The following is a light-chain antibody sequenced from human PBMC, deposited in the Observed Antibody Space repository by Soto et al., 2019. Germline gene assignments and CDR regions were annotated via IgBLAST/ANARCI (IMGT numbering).Light chain of an antibody. CDR1: QSISSW. J-gene: IGKJ5*01. Sequence: DSQMTKSRSTLSASLGERVAITCRASQSISSWLAWYQQKPGKAPKLLIYDASSLQRGVPSRFSGSGSGTDFTLTINSLQPEDFATYYCQQAYSFPITFGQVTRM. CDR2: DAS. CDR3: QQAYSFPIT. V-gene: IGKV1-12*01.